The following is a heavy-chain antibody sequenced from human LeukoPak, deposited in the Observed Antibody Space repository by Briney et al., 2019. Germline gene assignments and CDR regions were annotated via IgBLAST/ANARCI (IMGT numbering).Heavy chain of an antibody. CDR3: ASPYYDSSGYFKRDY. D-gene: IGHD3-22*01. J-gene: IGHJ4*02. Sequence: KSSETLSLTCTVSGGSISSSSYYWGWIRQPLGKGLEWIGSIYYSGSTYYNPSLKSRVTISVDTSKNQFSLKLSSVTAADTAVYYCASPYYDSSGYFKRDYWGQGTLVTVSS. CDR2: IYYSGST. CDR1: GGSISSSSYY. V-gene: IGHV4-39*01.